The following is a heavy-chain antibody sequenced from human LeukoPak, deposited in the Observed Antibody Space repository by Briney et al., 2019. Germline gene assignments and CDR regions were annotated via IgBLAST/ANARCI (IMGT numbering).Heavy chain of an antibody. CDR2: ISANSGAT. CDR3: SKAGDTNYYRYGDY. CDR1: GFTVSSNY. Sequence: AGGSLRLSCAASGFTVSSNYMSWVRQAPGRGLEWVSVISANSGATYYADSVKGRFTISRDNAKNTLYLQMNNLRGEDTALYYCSKAGDTNYYRYGDYWGQGTLVTVSS. J-gene: IGHJ4*02. V-gene: IGHV3-23*01. D-gene: IGHD5-18*01.